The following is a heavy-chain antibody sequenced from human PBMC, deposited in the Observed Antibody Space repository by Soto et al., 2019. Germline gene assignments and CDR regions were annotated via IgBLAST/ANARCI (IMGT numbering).Heavy chain of an antibody. CDR2: ISAYNGNT. CDR3: ARDGALGEHYYCYGMDV. Sequence: QVQLVQSGAEVKKPGASVKVSCKASGYTFTSYGISWVRQAPGQGLEWMGWISAYNGNTNYAQKLQGRFTMTTXXSXSXGYMELRSLRSDDTAVYYCARDGALGEHYYCYGMDVWGQGTTVTVSS. D-gene: IGHD3-16*01. J-gene: IGHJ6*02. CDR1: GYTFTSYG. V-gene: IGHV1-18*01.